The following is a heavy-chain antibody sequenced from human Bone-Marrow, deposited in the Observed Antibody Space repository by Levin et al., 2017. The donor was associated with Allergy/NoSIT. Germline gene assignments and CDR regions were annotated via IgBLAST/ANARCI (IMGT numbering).Heavy chain of an antibody. V-gene: IGHV3-64D*08. D-gene: IGHD2-2*01. J-gene: IGHJ4*02. Sequence: AGESLKISCSASGFTFSGYAMHWVRQAPGKGLEYVSAMSSDGGSTYYADSVKGRFTISRDNSKNTLYLHMSSLRAEDTAVYYCVKGAGVGADYCGRTSCSIDYWGQGTLVTVSS. CDR2: MSSDGGST. CDR3: VKGAGVGADYCGRTSCSIDY. CDR1: GFTFSGYA.